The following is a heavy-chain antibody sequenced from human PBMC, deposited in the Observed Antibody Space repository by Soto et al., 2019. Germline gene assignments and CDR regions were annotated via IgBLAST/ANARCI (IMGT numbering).Heavy chain of an antibody. D-gene: IGHD6-19*01. V-gene: IGHV4-30-2*01. CDR2: IYHSGST. CDR1: GGSISSGGYS. CDR3: ARAGGLGAVAVDY. J-gene: IGHJ4*02. Sequence: QLQLQESGSGLVKPSQTLSLTCAVSGGSISSGGYSWSWLRQPPGKGLEWIGYIYHSGSTYYNPSLTSRVPISVDRSKNQCSLKLSSVTAADTAVYYCARAGGLGAVAVDYWGQGTLVTVSS.